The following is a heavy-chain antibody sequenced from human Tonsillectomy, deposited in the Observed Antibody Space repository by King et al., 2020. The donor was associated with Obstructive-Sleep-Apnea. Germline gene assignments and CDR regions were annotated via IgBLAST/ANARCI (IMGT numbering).Heavy chain of an antibody. CDR3: AKDQMSASGFFDY. D-gene: IGHD1-14*01. Sequence: QLVQSGGGLVKPGGSLRLSCAASAFTFSDYYMSWIRQAPGKGLECVSYIDTSGSTTYYADSVKGRFTISRDNAKNSLYLQINSLRADDTAVYYCAKDQMSASGFFDYGGQGTLVTVPS. CDR1: AFTFSDYY. V-gene: IGHV3-11*01. J-gene: IGHJ4*02. CDR2: IDTSGSTT.